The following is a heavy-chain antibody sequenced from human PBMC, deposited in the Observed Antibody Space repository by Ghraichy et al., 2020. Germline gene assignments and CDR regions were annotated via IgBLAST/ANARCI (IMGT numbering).Heavy chain of an antibody. V-gene: IGHV3-11*04. CDR3: ARTPGDIFGWYFDL. CDR2: ISSSGSTI. CDR1: GFTFSDYY. Sequence: GGSLRLSCAASGFTFSDYYMSWIRQAPGKGLEWVSYISSSGSTIYYADSVKGRFTISRDNAKNSLYLQMNSLRAEDTAAYYCARTPGDIFGWYFDLWGRGTLVTVSS. J-gene: IGHJ2*01. D-gene: IGHD3-3*02.